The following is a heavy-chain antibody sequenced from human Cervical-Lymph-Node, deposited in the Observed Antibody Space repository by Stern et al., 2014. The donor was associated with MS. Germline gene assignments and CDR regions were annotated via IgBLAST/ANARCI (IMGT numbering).Heavy chain of an antibody. Sequence: QDQLVQSGAQVKKPGASVKVSCKGSGYTFIRYYIQWVRQAPGQGLEWMGIVNANGGSARYAQKCQGRVTMASDTSTSTVSMELSSLRSEATAVYCCATLYDSSGNYGMEVWGQGTTVIVSS. CDR3: ATLYDSSGNYGMEV. CDR2: VNANGGSA. J-gene: IGHJ6*02. V-gene: IGHV1-46*01. CDR1: GYTFIRYY. D-gene: IGHD5/OR15-5a*01.